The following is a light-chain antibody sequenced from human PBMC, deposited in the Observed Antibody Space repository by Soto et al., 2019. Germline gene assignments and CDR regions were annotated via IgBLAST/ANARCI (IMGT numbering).Light chain of an antibody. V-gene: IGLV1-40*01. Sequence: QSVLTQPPSVSGAPGQRVTISCTGSDSSIGAGYDVHWYQQLPGTPPKVLIYGNSNRPSGVPDRFSASKSGTSASLAITGIQAEDEADYYCQSYDNSMSGSYVFGSGTKVTVL. CDR1: DSSIGAGYD. CDR3: QSYDNSMSGSYV. CDR2: GNS. J-gene: IGLJ1*01.